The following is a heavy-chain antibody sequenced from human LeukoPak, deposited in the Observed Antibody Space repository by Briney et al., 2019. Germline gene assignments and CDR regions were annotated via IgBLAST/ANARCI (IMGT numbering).Heavy chain of an antibody. V-gene: IGHV3-11*01. CDR1: GFGFNDYY. CDR3: AREAYGGNAGPYFDC. D-gene: IGHD4-23*01. Sequence: GGSLRLSCAASGFGFNDYYMSWIRQAPGKGLEWISYISHSGHTIDYVDSVRGRFTIPRDNTRRSLFLHMSVLRDEDTAVYYCAREAYGGNAGPYFDCWGRGTPVIVSS. CDR2: ISHSGHTI. J-gene: IGHJ4*01.